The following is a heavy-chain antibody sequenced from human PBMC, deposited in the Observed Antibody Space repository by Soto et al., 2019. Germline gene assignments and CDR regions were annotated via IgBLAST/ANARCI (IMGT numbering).Heavy chain of an antibody. D-gene: IGHD6-19*01. V-gene: IGHV3-23*01. Sequence: EVQLLESGGCLAQPGGSLRLSCATSGFPFISYAMSWVRQAPGRGLEWVSTISGSGGNTYYADAVKGRFTITSDSSKNTVYLQMNSLRVDDTATYYCAKDPRSGWYNLGWFDSWGRGTLVTVSS. CDR3: AKDPRSGWYNLGWFDS. J-gene: IGHJ5*01. CDR2: ISGSGGNT. CDR1: GFPFISYA.